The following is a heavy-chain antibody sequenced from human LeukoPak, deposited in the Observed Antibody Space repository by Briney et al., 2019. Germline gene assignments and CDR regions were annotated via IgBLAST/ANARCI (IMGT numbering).Heavy chain of an antibody. D-gene: IGHD6-13*01. V-gene: IGHV4-4*07. CDR3: ARVISSSWPGAPYYYYYGMDV. Sequence: PSETLSLTCTVSGGSISSYYWSWIRQPAGKGLEWIGRIYTSGSTNYNPSLKSRVTMSVDTSKNQFSLKLSSVTAADTAVYYCARVISSSWPGAPYYYYYGMDVWGQGTTVTVSS. CDR1: GGSISSYY. CDR2: IYTSGST. J-gene: IGHJ6*02.